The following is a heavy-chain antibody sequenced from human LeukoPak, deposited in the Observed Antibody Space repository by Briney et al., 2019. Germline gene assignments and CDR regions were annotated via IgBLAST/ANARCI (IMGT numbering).Heavy chain of an antibody. CDR3: AADYFGYDRSSMGKTREYFQH. V-gene: IGHV1-18*01. CDR2: ITSHNDNT. Sequence: ASVKVSCKASGYAFMCYGISWVRQAPGQGLEWMGWITSHNDNTNYAQKFQGRVTMATDTSTSTAYMELSSLRSEDTAVYYCAADYFGYDRSSMGKTREYFQHWGQGTLVTVSS. J-gene: IGHJ1*01. CDR1: GYAFMCYG. D-gene: IGHD3-9*01.